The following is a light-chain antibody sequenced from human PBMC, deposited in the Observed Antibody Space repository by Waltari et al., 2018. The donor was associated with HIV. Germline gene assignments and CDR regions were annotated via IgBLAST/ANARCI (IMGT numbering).Light chain of an antibody. Sequence: DIQMTQSPSSLSASVGDRVTITCQASQDITKYLNWYQEKPGKAPKLLIYDASNLETGVPSRFSGSGFGTDFTLTISSLQPEDVATYYCQQYGSFGPGTKVEIK. CDR2: DAS. J-gene: IGKJ3*01. V-gene: IGKV1-33*01. CDR1: QDITKY. CDR3: QQYGS.